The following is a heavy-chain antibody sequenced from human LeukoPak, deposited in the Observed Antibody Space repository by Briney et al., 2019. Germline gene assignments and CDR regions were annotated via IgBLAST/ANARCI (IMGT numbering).Heavy chain of an antibody. Sequence: PGASVKVSCKASASTLTGYYMHWVRPAPGHGIEWMGWINPNSGGTNYAQKMQGRVTMSRDTTISTAYMELSRLRSDDTAVYYCTRLGGDYGRYWGQGTLVTVSS. V-gene: IGHV1-2*02. CDR2: INPNSGGT. CDR1: ASTLTGYY. D-gene: IGHD4-17*01. J-gene: IGHJ4*02. CDR3: TRLGGDYGRY.